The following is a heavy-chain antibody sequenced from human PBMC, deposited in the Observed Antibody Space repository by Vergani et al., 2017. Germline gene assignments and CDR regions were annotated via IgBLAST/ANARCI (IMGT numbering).Heavy chain of an antibody. CDR2: ISSSGSTI. D-gene: IGHD2-15*01. J-gene: IGHJ5*02. CDR1: GFTFSDYY. V-gene: IGHV3-11*01. CDR3: ARDGGYCSGGSCWPPKNWFDP. Sequence: VQLLESGGGVVQPGGSLRLSCAASGFTFSDYYMSWIRQAPGKGLEWVSYISSSGSTIYYADSVKGRFTISRDNAKNSLYLQMNSLRAEDTAVYYCARDGGYCSGGSCWPPKNWFDPWGQGTLVTVSS.